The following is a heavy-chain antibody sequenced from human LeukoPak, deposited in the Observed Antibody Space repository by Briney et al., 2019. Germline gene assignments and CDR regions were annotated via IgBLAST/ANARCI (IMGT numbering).Heavy chain of an antibody. Sequence: ASVKVSCKASGYTFSSYGVSWVRQAPGQGLEWMGWISAYNGNTNYAQMVQGRVTMTTDTSTSTAYMEVRSLRSDDTAMYYCARDVGDIVTVPSAISVPWGQGTLVTVSS. CDR1: GYTFSSYG. CDR2: ISAYNGNT. J-gene: IGHJ5*02. D-gene: IGHD2-2*01. V-gene: IGHV1-18*01. CDR3: ARDVGDIVTVPSAISVP.